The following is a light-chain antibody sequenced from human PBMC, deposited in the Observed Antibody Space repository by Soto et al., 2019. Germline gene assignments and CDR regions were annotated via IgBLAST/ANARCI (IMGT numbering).Light chain of an antibody. V-gene: IGKV3-20*01. CDR3: QQYSDSSLT. CDR1: QSVSTSD. CDR2: GAS. J-gene: IGKJ4*01. Sequence: EIVLTQSPGTLSLSPGEGATLSCRASQSVSTSDVAWYQQRLGQPPKLLIYGASTRATGIPDRFTGSGSGTDFTLTISRLVPGDFSVYYCQQYSDSSLTFGGGTKVEIK.